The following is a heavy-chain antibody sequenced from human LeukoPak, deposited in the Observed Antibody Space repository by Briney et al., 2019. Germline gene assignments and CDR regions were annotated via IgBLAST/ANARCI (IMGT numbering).Heavy chain of an antibody. D-gene: IGHD3-9*01. J-gene: IGHJ6*02. CDR1: GFTFSSYG. CDR2: ISYDGSNK. V-gene: IGHV3-30*18. CDR3: AKDLALRYQIFDYYYYGMDV. Sequence: GGSLRLSCAASGFTFSSYGMHWVRQAPGKGLEWVAVISYDGSNKYYADSVKGRFTISRDNSKNTLYLQMNSLRAEDTAVYYCAKDLALRYQIFDYYYYGMDVWGQGTTVTVSS.